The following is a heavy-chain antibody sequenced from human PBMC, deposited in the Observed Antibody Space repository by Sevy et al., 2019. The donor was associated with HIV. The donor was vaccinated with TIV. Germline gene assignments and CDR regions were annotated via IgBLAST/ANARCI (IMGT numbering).Heavy chain of an antibody. J-gene: IGHJ4*02. V-gene: IGHV3-73*01. D-gene: IGHD5-12*01. CDR3: TSGRLRYYFDY. Sequence: GGSLRLSCTASGLTFSGSAIHWVRQASGKGLEWVARIRTKANSDATAYAASVKGRFTMSRDDSKNTAFLQMNSLKTEDTAVYYCTSGRLRYYFDYWGQGTLVTVSS. CDR2: IRTKANSDAT. CDR1: GLTFSGSA.